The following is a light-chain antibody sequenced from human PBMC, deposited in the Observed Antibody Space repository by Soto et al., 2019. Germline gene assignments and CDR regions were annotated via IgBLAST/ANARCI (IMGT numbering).Light chain of an antibody. Sequence: DIQMTHSPSSLPVSVGSRVNITCRTSQSVSRWLARDQQKPGKAPKLLIYKASSLESGVPSRFSGSGSGTEFTLTISSLQPDDLATYYCQQYYSYSTTFGQGTKVDIK. J-gene: IGKJ1*01. CDR2: KAS. V-gene: IGKV1-5*03. CDR3: QQYYSYSTT. CDR1: QSVSRW.